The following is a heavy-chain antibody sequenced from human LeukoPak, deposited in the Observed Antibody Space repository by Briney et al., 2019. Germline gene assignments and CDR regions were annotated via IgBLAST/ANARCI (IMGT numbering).Heavy chain of an antibody. V-gene: IGHV3-33*03. CDR1: GYSFSTYG. CDR2: MWYDGSKD. D-gene: IGHD6-6*01. J-gene: IGHJ4*01. CDR3: AKDRETYEYTFDY. Sequence: GGSLRLSCAASGYSFSTYGIHGVRQAPGRGLEWVAVMWYDGSKDYYADSVKGRVTISTDTSKNTLYLQMNNLRAEDTAVYYCAKDRETYEYTFDYWGHGTLVTVSS.